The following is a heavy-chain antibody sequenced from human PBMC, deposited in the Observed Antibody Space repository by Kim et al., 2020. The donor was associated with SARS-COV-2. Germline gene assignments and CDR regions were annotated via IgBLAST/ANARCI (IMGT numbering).Heavy chain of an antibody. Sequence: GGSLRLSCAASGFTVSSNYMSWVRQAPGKGLEWVSVIYSGGSTYYADSVKGRFTISRDNSKNTLYLQMNSLRAEDTAVYYCARDISLLWFGELSPGAFDIWGQGTMVTVSS. CDR1: GFTVSSNY. V-gene: IGHV3-53*01. CDR3: ARDISLLWFGELSPGAFDI. D-gene: IGHD3-10*01. J-gene: IGHJ3*02. CDR2: IYSGGST.